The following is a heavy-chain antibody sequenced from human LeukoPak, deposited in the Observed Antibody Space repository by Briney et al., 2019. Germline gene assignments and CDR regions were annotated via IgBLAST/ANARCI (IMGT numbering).Heavy chain of an antibody. Sequence: ETLSLTCAVYGGSFGGYYWTWIRQPPGKGLEWVSVIYSGGSTYYADSVKGRFTISRDNSKNTLYLQMNSLKAEDTAVYYCASSGYYYDSSGYYRYYFDYWGQGTLVTVSS. D-gene: IGHD3-22*01. CDR1: GGSFGGYY. J-gene: IGHJ4*02. CDR3: ASSGYYYDSSGYYRYYFDY. CDR2: IYSGGST. V-gene: IGHV3-53*01.